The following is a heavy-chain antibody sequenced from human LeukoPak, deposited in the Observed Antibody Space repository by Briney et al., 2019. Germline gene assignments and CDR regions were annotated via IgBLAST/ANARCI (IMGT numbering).Heavy chain of an antibody. CDR1: GRSFSGYY. CDR3: AIQLERLYLYAFDI. D-gene: IGHD1-1*01. Sequence: PSETLSLTCALYGRSFSGYYWSWIRHPPGKGLEWIGEINHSGSTNYNPSLKSRVTISVDTSKNQFSLKLSSVTAADTAVYYCAIQLERLYLYAFDIWGQGTMVTVSS. CDR2: INHSGST. J-gene: IGHJ3*02. V-gene: IGHV4-34*01.